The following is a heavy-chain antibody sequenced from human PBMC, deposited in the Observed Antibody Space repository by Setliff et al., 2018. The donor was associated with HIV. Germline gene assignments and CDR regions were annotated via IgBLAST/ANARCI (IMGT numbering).Heavy chain of an antibody. CDR1: GFTFSSYE. V-gene: IGHV3-49*04. D-gene: IGHD3-10*01. CDR2: IRTEAHGGTT. Sequence: GGSLRLSCAASGFTFSSYEMNWVRQAPGKGLEWIGFIRTEAHGGTTEYAASVRGRFTISRDDSESIAYLQMNSLRVEDSAVYYCAREVLRGGDDAFGLWGRGTVVTVSS. J-gene: IGHJ3*01. CDR3: AREVLRGGDDAFGL.